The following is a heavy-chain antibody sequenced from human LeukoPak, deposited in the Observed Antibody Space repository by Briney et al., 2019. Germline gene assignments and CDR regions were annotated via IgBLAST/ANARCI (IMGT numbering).Heavy chain of an antibody. V-gene: IGHV3-30-3*01. CDR3: ARGTVAATFDY. CDR1: GFTFSSYA. Sequence: GGSLRLSCAASGFTFSSYAKHWVRQAPGKGLEWVAVISYDGSNKYYADSVKGRFTISRDNSKNTLYLQMNSLRAEDTAVYYCARGTVAATFDYWGQGTLVSVSS. CDR2: ISYDGSNK. D-gene: IGHD6-19*01. J-gene: IGHJ4*02.